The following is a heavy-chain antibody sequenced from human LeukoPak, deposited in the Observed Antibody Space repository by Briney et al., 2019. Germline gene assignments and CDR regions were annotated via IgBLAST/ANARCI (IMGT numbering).Heavy chain of an antibody. D-gene: IGHD3-10*01. CDR1: GFTFSSYW. J-gene: IGHJ4*02. CDR2: IKQDGSEK. CDR3: ARGRRGLYFDY. V-gene: IGHV3-7*01. Sequence: PGGSLRLSCAASGFTFSSYWMSWVRQAPGKGLEWVANIKQDGSEKYYVDSVKGRFTISRDNAKSSLYLQMNSLRAEDTAVYYCARGRRGLYFDYWGQGTLVTVSS.